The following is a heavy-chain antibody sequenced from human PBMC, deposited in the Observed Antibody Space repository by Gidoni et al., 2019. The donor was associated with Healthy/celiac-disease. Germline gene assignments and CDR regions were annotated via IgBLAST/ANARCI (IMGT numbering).Heavy chain of an antibody. V-gene: IGHV3-21*01. Sequence: EVQLVESGGGLVKPGGSLRLSCAASGFTFSSYSMNWVRQAPGKGLEWVSSISSSSSYIYYADSVKGRFTISRDNAKNSLYLQMNSLRAEDTAVYYCASVARGGGYYFDYWGQGTLVTVSS. CDR1: GFTFSSYS. CDR2: ISSSSSYI. CDR3: ASVARGGGYYFDY. D-gene: IGHD2-15*01. J-gene: IGHJ4*02.